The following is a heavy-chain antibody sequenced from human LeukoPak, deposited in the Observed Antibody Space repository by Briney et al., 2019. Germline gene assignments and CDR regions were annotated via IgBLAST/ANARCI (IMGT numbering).Heavy chain of an antibody. CDR2: ISGSGGST. J-gene: IGHJ4*02. CDR3: AKATQYSSSSRWGYYFDY. Sequence: GGSLRLSCAASGFTFSSYAMSWVRQAPGKGLEWVSAISGSGGSTYYADSVKGRFTISRDNSKNTLYLQMNSLRAEDTAVYYCAKATQYSSSSRWGYYFDYWGQGTLVTVSS. CDR1: GFTFSSYA. D-gene: IGHD6-6*01. V-gene: IGHV3-23*01.